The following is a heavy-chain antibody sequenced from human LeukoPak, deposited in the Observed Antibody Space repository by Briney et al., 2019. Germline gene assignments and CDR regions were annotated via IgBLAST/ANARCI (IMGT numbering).Heavy chain of an antibody. V-gene: IGHV4-31*03. D-gene: IGHD1-20*01. Sequence: PSETLSLTCTVSGGSIGSGGYSWTWIRQHPGKGLEWIGYIYYSGSTYYNPSLNSRVTISVDTSKNQFSLKLSSVTAADTAVYYCARGGLGYNWNSFDYWGQGTLVTVSP. J-gene: IGHJ4*02. CDR2: IYYSGST. CDR1: GGSIGSGGYS. CDR3: ARGGLGYNWNSFDY.